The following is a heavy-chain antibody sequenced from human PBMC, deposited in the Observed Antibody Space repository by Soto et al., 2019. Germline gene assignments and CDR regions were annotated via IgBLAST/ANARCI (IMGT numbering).Heavy chain of an antibody. CDR1: GYTFTSYG. Sequence: GASVKVSCKASGYTFTSYGISWVRQAPGQGLEWMGWISAYNGNTNYAQKLQGRVTMTTDTSTSTAYMELRSLRSDDTAVYYCSRYCISTSCYGHYYYGMDVWGQGTTVTVSS. CDR2: ISAYNGNT. V-gene: IGHV1-18*01. D-gene: IGHD2-2*01. CDR3: SRYCISTSCYGHYYYGMDV. J-gene: IGHJ6*02.